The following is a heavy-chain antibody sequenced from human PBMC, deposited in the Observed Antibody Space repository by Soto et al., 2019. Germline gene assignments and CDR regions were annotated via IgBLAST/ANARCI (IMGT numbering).Heavy chain of an antibody. V-gene: IGHV1-18*04. D-gene: IGHD3-22*01. CDR2: ISAYNGNT. J-gene: IGHJ4*02. Sequence: GXSVKVSYKASCYTFTSYGISWVRQAPVQGLEWMGWISAYNGNTNYAQKFQGRVTITADESTSTAYMELSSLRSEDTAVYYCAQTYYYDSSGYYQGDYFDYWGQGTLVTVYS. CDR3: AQTYYYDSSGYYQGDYFDY. CDR1: CYTFTSYG.